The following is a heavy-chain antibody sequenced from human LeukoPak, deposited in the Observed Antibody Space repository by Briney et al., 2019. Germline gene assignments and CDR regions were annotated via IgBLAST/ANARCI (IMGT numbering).Heavy chain of an antibody. CDR3: ARLTVTTPLDY. CDR2: IYYSGST. D-gene: IGHD4-17*01. Sequence: SETLSLTCTGSGGSISSISYDWGWIRQPPGKRPEWFGHIYYSGSTYYSPSLKSRVTLSGDTSENQFYMKLSSVTAAGTAVYYCARLTVTTPLDYWGQGTLVTVSS. J-gene: IGHJ4*02. CDR1: GGSISSISYD. V-gene: IGHV4-39*01.